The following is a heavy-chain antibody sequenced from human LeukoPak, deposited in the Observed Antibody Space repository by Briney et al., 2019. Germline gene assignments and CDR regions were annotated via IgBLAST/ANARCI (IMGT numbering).Heavy chain of an antibody. D-gene: IGHD2-15*01. CDR3: ARDAGYCSGGSCYYIR. CDR1: GYTFTSYY. Sequence: ASVKVSCKASGYTFTSYYKHWVRQAPGQGLEWMGIINPSGGSTSYAQKFQGRVTMTRDTSTSTVYMELSSLRSEDTAVYYCARDAGYCSGGSCYYIRWGQGTLVTVSS. CDR2: INPSGGST. V-gene: IGHV1-46*01. J-gene: IGHJ4*02.